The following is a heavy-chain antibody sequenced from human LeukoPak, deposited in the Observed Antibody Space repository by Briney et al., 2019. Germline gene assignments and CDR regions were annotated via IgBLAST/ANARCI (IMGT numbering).Heavy chain of an antibody. Sequence: SETLSLTCAVYGGSFSGYYWGWIRQPPVKGLEWIGEINHSGSTNYNPSLKSRVTISVDTSKNQFSLKLSSVTAADTAVYYCARGSHIGNWFAPWGQGTLVTVSS. J-gene: IGHJ5*02. CDR1: GGSFSGYY. D-gene: IGHD2-21*01. CDR3: ARGSHIGNWFAP. CDR2: INHSGST. V-gene: IGHV4-34*01.